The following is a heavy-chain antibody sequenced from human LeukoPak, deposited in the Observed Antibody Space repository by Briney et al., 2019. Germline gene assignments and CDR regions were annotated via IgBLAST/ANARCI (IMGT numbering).Heavy chain of an antibody. J-gene: IGHJ4*02. CDR3: ARQQAVSGTFYFDY. CDR1: GGSISSYY. D-gene: IGHD6-19*01. V-gene: IGHV4-59*08. Sequence: SETLSLTCTVSGGSISSYYWSWIRQPPGRGLEWIGYVFHFGSTHYSPSLGSRAAISLDTSKKQFSLRLTDVTATDTAVYYCARQQAVSGTFYFDYWGQGSLVTVSS. CDR2: VFHFGST.